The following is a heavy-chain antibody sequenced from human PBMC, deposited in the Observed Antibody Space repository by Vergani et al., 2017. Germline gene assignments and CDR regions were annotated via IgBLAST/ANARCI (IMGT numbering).Heavy chain of an antibody. CDR1: GDSINNGNYS. D-gene: IGHD2-21*02. V-gene: IGHV4-39*01. Sequence: QLQLQESGPGLVKPSETLSLTCIVSGDSINNGNYSWGWIRQPPGKGLEWIGSVYYNGSTYYNPSLKSRVTTSVDASKNQFSLKLSSVTAADTAVYYCARRIVVVTAKRGYYFDYWGQGTLVTVSS. CDR2: VYYNGST. CDR3: ARRIVVVTAKRGYYFDY. J-gene: IGHJ4*02.